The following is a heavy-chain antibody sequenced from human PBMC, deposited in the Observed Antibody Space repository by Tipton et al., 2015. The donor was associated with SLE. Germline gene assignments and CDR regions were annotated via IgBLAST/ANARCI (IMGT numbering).Heavy chain of an antibody. CDR1: GGSISTSSYY. D-gene: IGHD3-10*01. V-gene: IGHV4-39*01. CDR2: IYYSGST. J-gene: IGHJ5*02. Sequence: TLSLTCTVSGGSISTSSYYWGWIRQPPGKGLEWIGSIYYSGSTYYNPSLKRRVTISVDPAKNQFSLKLSSVTAADTAVFYCARLHAPMVNWFDPWGQGTLVTVSS. CDR3: ARLHAPMVNWFDP.